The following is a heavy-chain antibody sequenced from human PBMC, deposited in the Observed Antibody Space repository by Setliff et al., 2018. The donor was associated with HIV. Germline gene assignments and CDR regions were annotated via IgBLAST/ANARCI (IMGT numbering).Heavy chain of an antibody. J-gene: IGHJ4*02. CDR3: ARSMRGYCSDTSCRTFGH. CDR2: IYSSGST. Sequence: PSETLSLTCLVSGGSISSYYWSWIRQSAGKGLEWIGRIYSSGSTKYNPSLKSRVTMSVNTAKNQFFLMLSSVTAADTAVYYCARSMRGYCSDTSCRTFGHWGQGTLVTVSS. V-gene: IGHV4-4*07. D-gene: IGHD2-2*01. CDR1: GGSISSYY.